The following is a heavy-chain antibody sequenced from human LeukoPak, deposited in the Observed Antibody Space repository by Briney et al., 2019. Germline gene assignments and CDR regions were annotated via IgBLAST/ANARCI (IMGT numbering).Heavy chain of an antibody. J-gene: IGHJ3*02. V-gene: IGHV4-31*03. CDR3: ARKRVDGLDI. CDR2: IYYTGST. CDR1: GGSIRNGDYY. Sequence: PSETLSLTCTVSGGSIRNGDYYWSWIRQHPGKGLEWIGYIYYTGSTYYNASPKSRVTISLDTSKNRFSLKLSAVTAADTAVYYCARKRVDGLDIWGQGTMVTVSS.